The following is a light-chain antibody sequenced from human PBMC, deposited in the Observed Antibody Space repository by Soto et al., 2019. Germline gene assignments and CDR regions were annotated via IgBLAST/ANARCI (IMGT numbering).Light chain of an antibody. CDR2: DVN. V-gene: IGLV2-14*03. CDR1: SSDIVAYNF. CDR3: TSWTTSTTMI. J-gene: IGLJ2*01. Sequence: QSALTQPASVSVSPGQSITISCTGTSSDIVAYNFVSWYQQHPGKAPKLMLYDVNIRPSGVSNRFSGSKSGNTASLTISGLQAEDEADYYCTSWTTSTTMIFGGGTKLTVL.